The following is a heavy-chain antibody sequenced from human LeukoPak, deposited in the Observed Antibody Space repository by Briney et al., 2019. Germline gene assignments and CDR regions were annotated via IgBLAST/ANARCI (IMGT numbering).Heavy chain of an antibody. V-gene: IGHV3-33*01. CDR2: ISSGGSNK. Sequence: GGSLRLSCVASGFTFSSYGMNWVRQAPGKGLEWVSVISSGGSNKYYADSVKGRFTISRDNSKNTLYLQMNSLRAEDTAVYYCARESPYCSSTSCYKGFDPWGQGTLVTVSS. CDR3: ARESPYCSSTSCYKGFDP. J-gene: IGHJ5*02. D-gene: IGHD2-2*02. CDR1: GFTFSSYG.